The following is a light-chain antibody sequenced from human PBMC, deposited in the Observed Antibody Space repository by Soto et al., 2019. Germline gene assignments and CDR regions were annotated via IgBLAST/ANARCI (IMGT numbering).Light chain of an antibody. J-gene: IGKJ1*01. CDR1: QSVSSNY. CDR3: QQYGSSHS. Sequence: EIVLTQSPGTLSLSPGERATLSCRASQSVSSNYVAWYQQKLGQAPRLLIYGASSRATGIPDRFSGSGSGTDFTLTISRLEHEDVAVYYGQQYGSSHSFGQGTKVEIK. V-gene: IGKV3-20*01. CDR2: GAS.